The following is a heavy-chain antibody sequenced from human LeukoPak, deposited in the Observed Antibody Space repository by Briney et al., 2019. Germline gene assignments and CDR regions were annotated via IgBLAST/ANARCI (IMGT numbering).Heavy chain of an antibody. CDR3: ARGLSYDSSGYYYGSKYYFDY. D-gene: IGHD3-22*01. Sequence: GASVKVSCKASGYTFTSYYMHWVRQAPGQGLEWMGIINPSGGSTTYAQKFQGRVTMTRDMSTSTVYMELSSLRSEDTAVYYCARGLSYDSSGYYYGSKYYFDYWGQGTLVTVSS. J-gene: IGHJ4*02. CDR1: GYTFTSYY. CDR2: INPSGGST. V-gene: IGHV1-46*01.